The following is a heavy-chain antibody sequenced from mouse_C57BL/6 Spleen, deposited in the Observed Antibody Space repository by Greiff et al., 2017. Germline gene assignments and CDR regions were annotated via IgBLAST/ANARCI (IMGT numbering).Heavy chain of an antibody. J-gene: IGHJ1*03. CDR3: ASGNYYWYFDV. V-gene: IGHV1-64*01. CDR2: IHPNSGST. D-gene: IGHD2-1*01. Sequence: QVQLQQPGAELVKPGASVKLSCKASGYTFTSYWMHWVKQRPGQGLEWIGMIHPNSGSTNYNEKFKSKATVTVDKSSSTAYMQLSSLAAEESAVYYCASGNYYWYFDVWGTGTTVTVSS. CDR1: GYTFTSYW.